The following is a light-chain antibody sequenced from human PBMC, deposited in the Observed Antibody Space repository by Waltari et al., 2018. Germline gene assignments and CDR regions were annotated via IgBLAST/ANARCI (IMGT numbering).Light chain of an antibody. V-gene: IGLV2-11*01. CDR2: DVS. J-gene: IGLJ1*01. CDR1: SSDVGGYNY. CDR3: CSYADSYTYV. Sequence: QSALTQPRSVSGSPGQSVTISCTGTSSDVGGYNYVSWYQQHPGKAPKLMIYDVSKRPSGFPDRFSGSKSGNTASLTISGLQPEDEADYYCCSYADSYTYVFGTGTEVTVL.